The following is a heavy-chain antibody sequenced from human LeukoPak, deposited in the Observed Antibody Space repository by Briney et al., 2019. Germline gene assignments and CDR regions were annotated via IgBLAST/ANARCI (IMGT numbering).Heavy chain of an antibody. CDR2: VYYSGKT. D-gene: IGHD3-22*01. V-gene: IGHV4-39*07. Sequence: SETLSLTCAVSGGSLITANFFWGWIRQPPGKGLEWIGSVYYSGKTYYNPSLKSRVSISVDTSKNQFSLRLTSVTAADTAVYYCARAVIVVVITDGPYYFDYWGQGTLVTVSS. CDR1: GGSLITANFF. CDR3: ARAVIVVVITDGPYYFDY. J-gene: IGHJ4*02.